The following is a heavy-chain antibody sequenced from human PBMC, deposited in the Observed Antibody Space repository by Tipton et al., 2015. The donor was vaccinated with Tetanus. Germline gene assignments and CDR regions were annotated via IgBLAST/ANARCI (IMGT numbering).Heavy chain of an antibody. CDR3: ARGVRYSGSSFHWFDT. D-gene: IGHD6-6*01. CDR1: SGSINNYY. Sequence: TLSLTCTVSSGSINNYYWSWIRQPPGKGLEWIGYVSHSGGTNSNPSLKSRITISIDTSKNQFSLELTSVTAADTAVYYCARGVRYSGSSFHWFDTWGQGTLVTVSS. J-gene: IGHJ5*02. V-gene: IGHV4-59*01. CDR2: VSHSGGT.